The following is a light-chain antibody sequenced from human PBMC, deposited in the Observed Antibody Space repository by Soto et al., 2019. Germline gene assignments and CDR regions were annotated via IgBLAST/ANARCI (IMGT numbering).Light chain of an antibody. J-gene: IGKJ4*01. V-gene: IGKV3D-20*02. Sequence: EIVLTQSPGTLSLSLGERATLSCRASQSVGSNYLAWYQQKPGQAPRLLIYDASNRAIGIPARFSGSGSGTDFTLTISSLEPEDFAVYYCQQRSNWPLTFGGGTKVDIK. CDR3: QQRSNWPLT. CDR1: QSVGSNY. CDR2: DAS.